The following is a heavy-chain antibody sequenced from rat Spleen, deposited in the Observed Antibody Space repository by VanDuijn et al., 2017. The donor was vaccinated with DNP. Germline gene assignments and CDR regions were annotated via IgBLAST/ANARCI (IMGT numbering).Heavy chain of an antibody. V-gene: IGHV5-25*01. CDR3: ATHGTFVY. J-gene: IGHJ3*01. CDR2: ISTGGSI. D-gene: IGHD5-1*01. Sequence: EIQLVESGGGLVQPGRSLTLSCKVSGFTFSSYYMAWVRQTPTRGLEWVASISTGGSIRYRDSVKGRFTISRDNAKNALFLQMDSLRSEDTATYYCATHGTFVYWGQGTLVTVSS. CDR1: GFTFSSYY.